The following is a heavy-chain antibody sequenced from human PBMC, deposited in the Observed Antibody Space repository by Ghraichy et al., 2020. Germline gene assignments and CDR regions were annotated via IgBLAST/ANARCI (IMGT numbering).Heavy chain of an antibody. V-gene: IGHV3-64D*06. CDR1: GFTFSSYA. Sequence: GGSPRLSCSASGFTFSSYAMHWVRQAPGKGLEYVSAISSNGGSTYYADSVKGRFTISRDNSKNTLYLQMSSLRAEDTAVYYCVKAYPCRGCPPGYFDYWGQGTLVTVSS. CDR3: VKAYPCRGCPPGYFDY. CDR2: ISSNGGST. J-gene: IGHJ4*02. D-gene: IGHD6-19*01.